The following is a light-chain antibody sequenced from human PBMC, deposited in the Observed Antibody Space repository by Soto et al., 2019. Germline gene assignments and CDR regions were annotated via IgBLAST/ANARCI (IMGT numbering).Light chain of an antibody. Sequence: QSALTQPPSASGSPGQSVTISCTGTSSDVGGYDYVSWYQQYPGKAPKLMIFEVSKRPSGVPDRFSGSKSGNTASLTVSGLQAEDEADYYCSSYAGSNNLVFGTGTKLTVL. CDR3: SSYAGSNNLV. CDR1: SSDVGGYDY. J-gene: IGLJ1*01. V-gene: IGLV2-8*01. CDR2: EVS.